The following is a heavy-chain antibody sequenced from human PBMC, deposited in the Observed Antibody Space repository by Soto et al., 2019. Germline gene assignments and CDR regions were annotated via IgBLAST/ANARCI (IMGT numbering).Heavy chain of an antibody. CDR1: GDSISNSRFY. CDR2: IYHTGNA. CDR3: ARDFFDSSDYTTNWFDP. Sequence: PSETLSLTCSVSGDSISNSRFYWAWIRQPPGEGLEWIGSIYHTGNAYYNPSLKSRVTISVDTSKIQFSLKLTSLTAADAALYYCARDFFDSSDYTTNWFDPWGQGTLVTVS. J-gene: IGHJ5*02. V-gene: IGHV4-39*01. D-gene: IGHD3-22*01.